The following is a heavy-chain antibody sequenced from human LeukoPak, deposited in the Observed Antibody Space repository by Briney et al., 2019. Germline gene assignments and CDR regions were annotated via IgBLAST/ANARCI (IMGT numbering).Heavy chain of an antibody. CDR1: GFTFSSYW. J-gene: IGHJ4*02. CDR3: AKDRSLRFDY. CDR2: IRYDGSNK. Sequence: GGSLRLSCAASGFTFSSYWMSWVRQAPGKGLEWVAFIRYDGSNKYYADSVKGRFTISRDNSKNTLYLQMNSLRAEDTAVYYCAKDRSLRFDYWGQGTLVTVSS. D-gene: IGHD6-13*01. V-gene: IGHV3-30*02.